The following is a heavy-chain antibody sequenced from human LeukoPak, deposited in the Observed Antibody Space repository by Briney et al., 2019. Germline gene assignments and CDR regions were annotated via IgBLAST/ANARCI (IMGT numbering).Heavy chain of an antibody. V-gene: IGHV3-21*04. CDR2: ISSSSSYI. CDR1: GFTFSSYS. D-gene: IGHD3-22*01. Sequence: GGSLRLSCAASGFTFSSYSMNWVRQAPGKGLEWVSSISSSSSYIYYADSVKGRFTISRDNAKNSLYLQMNSLRAEDTAVYYCATGVYYDSSGYYNWFDPWGQGTLVTVSS. J-gene: IGHJ5*02. CDR3: ATGVYYDSSGYYNWFDP.